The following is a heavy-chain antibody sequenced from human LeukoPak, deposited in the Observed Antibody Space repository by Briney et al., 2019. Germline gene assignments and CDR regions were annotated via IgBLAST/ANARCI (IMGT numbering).Heavy chain of an antibody. CDR1: GAFTSTYY. Sequence: PSETLSLTCSVSGAFTSTYYWSWVRHPPTGGLEWIGYVFYSGNSNYNPNFTSRVTMSVDTSKSQFSLKLTSLSAADTAVYYCARIDPLGFFDQWGQGTLVTVSS. D-gene: IGHD6-25*01. CDR2: VFYSGNS. V-gene: IGHV4-59*13. CDR3: ARIDPLGFFDQ. J-gene: IGHJ4*02.